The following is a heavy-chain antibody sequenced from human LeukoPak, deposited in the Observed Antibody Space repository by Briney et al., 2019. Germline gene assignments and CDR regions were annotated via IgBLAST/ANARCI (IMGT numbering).Heavy chain of an antibody. CDR1: VHTFISYY. V-gene: IGHV1-46*01. D-gene: IGHD5-18*01. Sequence: ASVTDSFLASVHTFISYYMHWVRQAPGQGLDWMGIINSSYYSTSYVHKFQGRVTMTRDTSTSTVYIELSSLRSEDTAVYYCARAKGSLSLPDTAMVILSYYYYGMDVWGQGTTVTASS. J-gene: IGHJ6*02. CDR2: INSSYYST. CDR3: ARAKGSLSLPDTAMVILSYYYYGMDV.